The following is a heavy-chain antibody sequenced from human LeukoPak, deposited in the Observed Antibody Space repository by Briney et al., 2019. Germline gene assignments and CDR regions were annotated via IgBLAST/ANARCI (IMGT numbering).Heavy chain of an antibody. D-gene: IGHD3-10*01. CDR2: IYYSGST. CDR1: GGSISSSSYY. CDR3: VREIPHYGIDY. Sequence: KPSETLSLTCTVSGGSISSSSYYWGWIRQPPGKGLEWIGSIYYSGSTYYNPSLKSRVTISVDTSKNQFSLKLSSVTAADTAVYFCVREIPHYGIDYWGQGSLVSVSS. J-gene: IGHJ4*02. V-gene: IGHV4-39*02.